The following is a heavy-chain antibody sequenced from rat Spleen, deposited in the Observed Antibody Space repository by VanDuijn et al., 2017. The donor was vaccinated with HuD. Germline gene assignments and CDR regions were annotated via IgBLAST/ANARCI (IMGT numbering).Heavy chain of an antibody. V-gene: IGHV5-22*01. CDR2: ISYEGSST. D-gene: IGHD1-6*01. CDR3: TRGLSMSSTNYYYALFAY. Sequence: EVQLVESDGGLVQPGRSLKLSCVASGFIFSDYYMAWVRQAPTKGLEWVASISYEGSSTYYGDSVKGRFTISRDNAKSTLYLQMNSLRSEDTATYYCTRGLSMSSTNYYYALFAYWGQGTLVTVSS. CDR1: GFIFSDYY. J-gene: IGHJ3*01.